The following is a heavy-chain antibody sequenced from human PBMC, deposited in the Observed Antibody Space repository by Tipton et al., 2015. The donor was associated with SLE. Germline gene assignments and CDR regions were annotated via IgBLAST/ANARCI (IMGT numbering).Heavy chain of an antibody. J-gene: IGHJ6*03. Sequence: TLSLTCTVSNGSISSSPYYWGWIRQSPGKGLEWVGSIYYSGSTYYNPSLKSRVTISVDTSRNQCSLNLTSVTAADTAVYYCARGPYYYMDVWGEGTTVTVSS. CDR2: IYYSGST. V-gene: IGHV4-39*07. CDR1: NGSISSSPYY. CDR3: ARGPYYYMDV.